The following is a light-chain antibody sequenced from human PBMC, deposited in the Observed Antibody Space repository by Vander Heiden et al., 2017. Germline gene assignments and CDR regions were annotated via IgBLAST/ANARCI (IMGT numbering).Light chain of an antibody. CDR3: QQLNSYPRGT. CDR1: QGISSY. V-gene: IGKV1-9*01. J-gene: IGKJ4*01. Sequence: DIQSTQSPSFLSASVGDTATITCRASQGISSYLAWYQQKPRRAPKLLIYAASTLQSGVPSRFSGSGSGTEFALTISSLQPEDFATYYCQQLNSYPRGTFGGGTKVEIK. CDR2: AAS.